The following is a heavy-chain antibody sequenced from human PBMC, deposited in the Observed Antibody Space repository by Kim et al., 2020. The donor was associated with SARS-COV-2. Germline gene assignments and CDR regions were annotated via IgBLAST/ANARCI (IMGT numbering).Heavy chain of an antibody. Sequence: GGSLRLSCAASGFTVSSNYMSWVRQAPGKGLEWVSVIYSGGSTYYADSVKGRFTISRDNSKNTLYLQMNSLRAEDTAVYYCARGFGVAVAGSLYWGQGTLVTVSS. D-gene: IGHD6-19*01. CDR2: IYSGGST. J-gene: IGHJ4*02. V-gene: IGHV3-53*01. CDR1: GFTVSSNY. CDR3: ARGFGVAVAGSLY.